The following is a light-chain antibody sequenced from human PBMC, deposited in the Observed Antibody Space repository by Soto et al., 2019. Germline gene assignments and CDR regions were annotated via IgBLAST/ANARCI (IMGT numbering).Light chain of an antibody. CDR2: AAS. Sequence: DIQMTQSPSSLSASVGDRVTITCRASQGSKNYVNWYQQKPGEVPKILIYAASSLQSGVPSRFSRRVSGTDFTLTLSCLQPKEFVTYCCQQSDSIPLTFGGGTKVEIK. V-gene: IGKV1-39*01. CDR3: QQSDSIPLT. CDR1: QGSKNY. J-gene: IGKJ4*01.